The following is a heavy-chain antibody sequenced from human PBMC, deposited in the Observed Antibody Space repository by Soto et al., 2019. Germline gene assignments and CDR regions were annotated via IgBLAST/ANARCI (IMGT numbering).Heavy chain of an antibody. CDR2: ISGSGDST. CDR3: AKDHWGSY. J-gene: IGHJ4*02. Sequence: EVQLLESGGRLVQPGGSLRLSCAASGFTFSPYALRWVRQAPGKGLEWVSAISGSGDSTYYADSVKGRFTISRDNSRNTLYLQMTTLRAEDTALYHCAKDHWGSYSGQGTLVTVSS. D-gene: IGHD3-16*01. V-gene: IGHV3-23*01. CDR1: GFTFSPYA.